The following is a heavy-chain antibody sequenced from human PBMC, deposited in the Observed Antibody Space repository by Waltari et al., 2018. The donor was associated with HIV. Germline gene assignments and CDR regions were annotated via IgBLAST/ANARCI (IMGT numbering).Heavy chain of an antibody. J-gene: IGHJ3*02. CDR3: AIYAWDSSSSVGAFDI. D-gene: IGHD6-6*01. V-gene: IGHV1-69*02. Sequence: QVQLVQSGAEVKTPGSSVKVYCKASGGTFSSYTISWVRQAPGQGLEWMGRIIPILGIANYAQKFQGRVTITADKSTSTAYMELSSLRSEDTAVYYCAIYAWDSSSSVGAFDIWGQGTMVTVSS. CDR1: GGTFSSYT. CDR2: IIPILGIA.